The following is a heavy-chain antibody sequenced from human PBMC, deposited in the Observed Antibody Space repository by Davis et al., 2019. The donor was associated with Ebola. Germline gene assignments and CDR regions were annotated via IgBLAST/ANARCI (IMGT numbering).Heavy chain of an antibody. V-gene: IGHV3-30*18. CDR1: GFTFSSYG. Sequence: GGSLRLSCAASGFTFSSYGMHWVRQTPGKGLEWVAVISYDGSNKYYADSVKGRFTISRDNSKNTLYLQMNSLRAEDTAVYYCAKSVSFRSQWLVDYWGQGTLVTVSS. D-gene: IGHD6-19*01. CDR2: ISYDGSNK. J-gene: IGHJ4*02. CDR3: AKSVSFRSQWLVDY.